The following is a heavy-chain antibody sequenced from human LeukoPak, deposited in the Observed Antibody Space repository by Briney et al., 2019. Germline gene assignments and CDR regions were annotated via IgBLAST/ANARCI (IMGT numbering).Heavy chain of an antibody. CDR3: ARDRDFSGSWEINFDS. Sequence: PGGALRLSCAASGFTFSSYWMSWVRQAPGKGLEWVATIKQEGGDKYYVDSMKGRFAISRDNAKNSVYLQMNSLRAEDTAVYHCARDRDFSGSWEINFDSWGQGTLVTVSS. V-gene: IGHV3-7*01. CDR2: IKQEGGDK. D-gene: IGHD6-25*01. CDR1: GFTFSSYW. J-gene: IGHJ4*02.